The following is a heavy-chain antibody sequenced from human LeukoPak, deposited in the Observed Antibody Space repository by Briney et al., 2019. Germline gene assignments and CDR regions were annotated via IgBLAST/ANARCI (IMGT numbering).Heavy chain of an antibody. J-gene: IGHJ4*02. CDR3: AKDNRRHYTSGPNPNSLH. D-gene: IGHD6-19*01. V-gene: IGHV3-9*01. CDR2: ISWNSGSI. CDR1: GFIFNNYA. Sequence: GGSLRLSCAGSGFIFNNYAMHWVRQPPGKGLEWVSGISWNSGSIDYADSVKGRFTISRDNAKNSLYLQMNSLRVEDTAFYYCAKDNRRHYTSGPNPNSLHWGQGALVTVSS.